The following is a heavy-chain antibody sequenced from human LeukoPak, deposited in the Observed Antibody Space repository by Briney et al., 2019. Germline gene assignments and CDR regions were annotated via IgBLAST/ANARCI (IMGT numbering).Heavy chain of an antibody. V-gene: IGHV4-4*02. CDR3: ARGATDILTGYYNNWFDP. D-gene: IGHD3-9*01. J-gene: IGHJ5*02. CDR2: FHHSGST. CDR1: GGSISSSNW. Sequence: SGTLSLTCAVSGGSISSSNWWSWVRQPPGKGLQWIGEFHHSGSTNYNPSLKSRVTTSVDKSKNQFSLKLSSVTAADTAVYYCARGATDILTGYYNNWFDPWGQGTLVTVSS.